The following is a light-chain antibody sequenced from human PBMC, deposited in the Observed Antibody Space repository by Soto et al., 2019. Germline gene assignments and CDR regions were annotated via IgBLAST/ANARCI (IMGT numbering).Light chain of an antibody. V-gene: IGKV2-28*01. Sequence: EIVMTQSPLSLPVTPGEPASISCRSSQSLLHSSGYNYLHWYLQKPGQSPQLLIYLVSTRASGVPDRFSGSGSGIDFTLKISRVEAEDVGVYYCMQDLQPPYTFGQGTKLEIK. CDR2: LVS. J-gene: IGKJ2*01. CDR1: QSLLHSSGYNY. CDR3: MQDLQPPYT.